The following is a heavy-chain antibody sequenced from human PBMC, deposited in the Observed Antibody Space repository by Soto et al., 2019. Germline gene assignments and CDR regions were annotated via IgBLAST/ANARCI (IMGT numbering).Heavy chain of an antibody. CDR3: ARDWGYSYAPGYYYYYGMDV. CDR2: IYWDDDK. J-gene: IGHJ6*02. Sequence: SGPTLVNPTQTLTLTCTFSGFSLTTSGVGVGWIRQPPGKALEWLALIYWDDDKRYSPSLKSRLTITKDTSKNQVVLTMTNMDPVDTATYYCARDWGYSYAPGYYYYYGMDVWGQGTTVTVSS. CDR1: GFSLTTSGVG. D-gene: IGHD5-18*01. V-gene: IGHV2-5*02.